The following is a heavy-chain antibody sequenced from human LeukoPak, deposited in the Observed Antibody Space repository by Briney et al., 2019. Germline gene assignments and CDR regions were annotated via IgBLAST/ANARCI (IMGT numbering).Heavy chain of an antibody. CDR3: ARMWGQLLTNAFDI. CDR2: ISSSSSYI. V-gene: IGHV3-21*01. CDR1: GFTSSSYS. Sequence: PGGSLRLSCAASGFTSSSYSMNWVRQAPGKGLEWVSSISSSSSYIYYADSVKGRFTISRDNAKNSLYLQMNSLRAEDTAVYYCARMWGQLLTNAFDIWGQGTMVTVSS. D-gene: IGHD2-2*01. J-gene: IGHJ3*02.